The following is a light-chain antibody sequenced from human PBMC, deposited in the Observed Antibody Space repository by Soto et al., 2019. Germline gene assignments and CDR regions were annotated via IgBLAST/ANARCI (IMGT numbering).Light chain of an antibody. V-gene: IGKV2-24*01. Sequence: IVLTQTPLSSPVTLGQPASISCRSSQSLVHSDGNTYLSWFHQRPGQPPRLLIDKVSNRFSGVPDRFSGSVAGTDFTLKISRVEAEDVVIYFCMQATQYRPYTFGQGTKLEIK. CDR3: MQATQYRPYT. J-gene: IGKJ2*01. CDR1: QSLVHSDGNTY. CDR2: KVS.